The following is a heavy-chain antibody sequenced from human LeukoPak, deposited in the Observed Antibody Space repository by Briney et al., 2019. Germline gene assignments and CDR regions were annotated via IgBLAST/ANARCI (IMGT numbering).Heavy chain of an antibody. J-gene: IGHJ5*02. CDR3: ARVVGNVGCGNWFDP. Sequence: GGSLRLSCAASGFTFSSYAMHWVRQAPGKGLEYVSAISSNGGSTYYANSVKGRFTISRDNSKNTLYLQMGSLRAEDMAVYYCARVVGNVGCGNWFDPWGQGTLVTVSS. CDR1: GFTFSSYA. V-gene: IGHV3-64*01. CDR2: ISSNGGST. D-gene: IGHD6-19*01.